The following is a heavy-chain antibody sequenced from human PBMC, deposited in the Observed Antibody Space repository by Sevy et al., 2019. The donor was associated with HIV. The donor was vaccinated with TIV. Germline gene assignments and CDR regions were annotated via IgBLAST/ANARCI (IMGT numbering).Heavy chain of an antibody. D-gene: IGHD5-12*01. CDR1: GGSISSYY. J-gene: IGHJ6*02. CDR2: IYYSGST. V-gene: IGHV4-59*01. CDR3: ASSRRGYSGYDSGYYYGMTS. Sequence: SETLSLTCTVSGGSISSYYWSWIRQPPGKGLEWIGYIYYSGSTNYNPSLKSRVTISVDTSKNQFSLKLSSVTAADTAVYYCASSRRGYSGYDSGYYYGMTSGAKGPRSPSP.